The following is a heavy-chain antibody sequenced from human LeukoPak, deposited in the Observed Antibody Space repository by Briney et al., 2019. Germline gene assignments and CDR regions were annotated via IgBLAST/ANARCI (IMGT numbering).Heavy chain of an antibody. CDR2: IYSNGST. V-gene: IGHV4-4*09. CDR3: ARLPHLSAFWTASYALFDN. CDR1: GGSISTYY. Sequence: SETLSLTCTVSGGSISTYYWNWIRQPPGKVLEWIGHIYSNGSTNYNPSLKSRVTISLDSSSNHFSLELTSVTAADTAVYFCARLPHLSAFWTASYALFDNWGQGTLVTVSS. D-gene: IGHD3/OR15-3a*01. J-gene: IGHJ4*02.